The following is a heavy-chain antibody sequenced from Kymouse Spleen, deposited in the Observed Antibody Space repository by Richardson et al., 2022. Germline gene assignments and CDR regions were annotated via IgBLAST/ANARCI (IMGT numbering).Heavy chain of an antibody. CDR3: ASLDYGSGSRDYGMDV. D-gene: IGHD3-10*01. CDR2: IWYDGSNK. V-gene: IGHV3-33*01. CDR1: GFTFSSYG. Sequence: QVQLVESGGGVVQPGRSLRLSCAASGFTFSSYGMHWVRQAPGKGLEWVAVIWYDGSNKYYADSVKGRFTISRDNSKNTLYLQMNSLRAEDTAVYYCASLDYGSGSRDYGMDVWGQGTTVTVSS. J-gene: IGHJ6*02.